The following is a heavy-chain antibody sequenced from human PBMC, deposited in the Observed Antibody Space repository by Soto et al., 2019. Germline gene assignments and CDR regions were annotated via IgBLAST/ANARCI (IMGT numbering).Heavy chain of an antibody. J-gene: IGHJ4*02. CDR1: GFTFSSYS. CDR3: ARGPGGYSYGERADY. CDR2: ISSSSSTI. D-gene: IGHD5-18*01. V-gene: IGHV3-48*02. Sequence: GGSLRLSCAASGFTFSSYSMNWVRQAPGKGLEWVSYISSSSSTIYYADSVKGRFTISRDNAKNSLYLQMNSLRDEDTAVYYCARGPGGYSYGERADYWGQGTLVTVSS.